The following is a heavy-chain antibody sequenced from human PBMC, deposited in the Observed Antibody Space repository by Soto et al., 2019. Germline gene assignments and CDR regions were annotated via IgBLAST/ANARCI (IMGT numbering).Heavy chain of an antibody. Sequence: SETLSLTCNVSGGSINTYYLSWIRQPPGKGLEWIGYIYYSGSTNYNPSLKSRVTMSVDTSKNQFSLKLSSVTAADTAVYYCARGGRAAYYYYLGVWGKGTTVTVSS. CDR3: ARGGRAAYYYYLGV. CDR2: IYYSGST. J-gene: IGHJ6*03. V-gene: IGHV4-59*01. CDR1: GGSINTYY.